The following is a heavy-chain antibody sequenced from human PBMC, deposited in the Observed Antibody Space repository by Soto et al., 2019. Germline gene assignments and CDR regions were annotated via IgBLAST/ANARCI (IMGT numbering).Heavy chain of an antibody. V-gene: IGHV1-69*02. CDR2: IIPILGIA. CDR1: GGTFSSYT. D-gene: IGHD2-15*01. J-gene: IGHJ3*02. CDR3: ARSYCSGGSCSGGDDAFDI. Sequence: SVKVSCKASGGTFSSYTISWVRQAPGQGLEWMGRIIPILGIANYAQKFQGRVTITADKSTSTAYMELSSLRSEDTAVYYCARSYCSGGSCSGGDDAFDIWGQGTMVTVSS.